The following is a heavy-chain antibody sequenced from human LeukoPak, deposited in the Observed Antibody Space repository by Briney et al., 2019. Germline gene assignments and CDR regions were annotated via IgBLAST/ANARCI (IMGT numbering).Heavy chain of an antibody. D-gene: IGHD1-26*01. J-gene: IGHJ4*02. Sequence: SETLSLTCTVSGGSISSYYWSWIRQPAGKGLEWIGRIYTSGGANYNPSLKSRVTMSVDTSKNQFSLKLSSVTAADTAVYYCARGGEWEPFDYWGQGTLVTVSS. CDR2: IYTSGGA. V-gene: IGHV4-4*07. CDR3: ARGGEWEPFDY. CDR1: GGSISSYY.